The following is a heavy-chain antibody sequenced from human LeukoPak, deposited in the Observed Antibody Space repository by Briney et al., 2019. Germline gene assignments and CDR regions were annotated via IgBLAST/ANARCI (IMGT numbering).Heavy chain of an antibody. V-gene: IGHV3-74*01. CDR1: GFTFSNYL. CDR3: ARVLGGVTSLQYFFDY. J-gene: IGHJ4*02. CDR2: INSDGSTT. Sequence: GGSLRLSCAASGFTFSNYLMHWVRQAPGKGLVWVSRINSDGSTTSYADSVKGRFTISRGNAKNTRFLQMNSLRAEDTAVYYCARVLGGVTSLQYFFDYWGQGTLVTVSS. D-gene: IGHD4-17*01.